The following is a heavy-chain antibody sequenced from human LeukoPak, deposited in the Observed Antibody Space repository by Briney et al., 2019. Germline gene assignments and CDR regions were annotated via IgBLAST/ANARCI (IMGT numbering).Heavy chain of an antibody. J-gene: IGHJ4*02. Sequence: KSGGSLRLSCAASGFSFSDYYMGWIRQPPGKGLEWVSYISTTTGYTNYADSVKGRFSISRDNAKNSLSLQMNSLRAEDTALYYCAGARLATGYYFDCWGQGTLVTVSS. CDR3: AGARLATGYYFDC. CDR2: ISTTTGYT. CDR1: GFSFSDYY. D-gene: IGHD3-9*01. V-gene: IGHV3-11*05.